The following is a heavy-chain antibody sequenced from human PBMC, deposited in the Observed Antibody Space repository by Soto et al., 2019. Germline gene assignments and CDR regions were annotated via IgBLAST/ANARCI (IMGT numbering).Heavy chain of an antibody. CDR1: GGSISSGGYS. J-gene: IGHJ3*02. V-gene: IGHV4-30-2*01. CDR2: IYHSGST. Sequence: QLQLQESGSGLVKPSQTLSLTCAVSGGSISSGGYSWSWIRQPPGKGLEWIGYIYHSGSTYYNPSLKSRVTISVDRSKNQFSLKLSSVTAADTAVYYCAREGILWFGELLPAFDIWCQGTMVTVSS. D-gene: IGHD3-10*01. CDR3: AREGILWFGELLPAFDI.